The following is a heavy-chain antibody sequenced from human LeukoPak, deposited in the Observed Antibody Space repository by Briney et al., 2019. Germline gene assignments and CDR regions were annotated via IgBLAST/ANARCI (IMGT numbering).Heavy chain of an antibody. V-gene: IGHV5-51*01. J-gene: IGHJ4*02. CDR3: ARLSGDYTMEFDY. CDR1: GYSFISYW. Sequence: GESLEIFFKGSGYSFISYWIGWVRQMPGKGLEWMGIINPGDSDTRYSPSFQGQVTISADRSISTAYLQWSSLKASDTAMYYCARLSGDYTMEFDYWGQGTLATVSS. CDR2: INPGDSDT. D-gene: IGHD4-17*01.